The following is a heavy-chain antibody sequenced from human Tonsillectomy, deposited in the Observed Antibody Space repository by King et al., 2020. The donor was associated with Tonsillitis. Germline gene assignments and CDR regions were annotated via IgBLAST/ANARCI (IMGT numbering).Heavy chain of an antibody. CDR1: GYSISSGYY. D-gene: IGHD3-22*01. J-gene: IGHJ1*01. CDR2: IYHSGST. Sequence: QLQESGPGLVKPSETLSLTCAVSGYSISSGYYWGWIRQPPGKGLEWIGSIYHSGSTYYNPSLKSRVTISVDTSKNQFSLKLSSVTAADTAVYYCARWSVWGSSGYYAAEYFQHWGQGTLVTVSS. CDR3: ARWSVWGSSGYYAAEYFQH. V-gene: IGHV4-38-2*01.